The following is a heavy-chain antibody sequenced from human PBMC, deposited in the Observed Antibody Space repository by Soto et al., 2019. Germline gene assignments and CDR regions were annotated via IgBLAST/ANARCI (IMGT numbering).Heavy chain of an antibody. V-gene: IGHV3-21*01. CDR3: ARARDQLPAFYYGMDV. CDR1: GFTFSSYS. D-gene: IGHD2-2*01. CDR2: ISSSSSYI. J-gene: IGHJ6*02. Sequence: EVQLVESGGGLVKPGGSLRLSCAASGFTFSSYSMNWVRQAPGKGLEWVSSISSSSSYIYYADSVKGRFTISRDNANNSLYLQMNSLRAEDTAVYYCARARDQLPAFYYGMDVWGQGTTVTVSS.